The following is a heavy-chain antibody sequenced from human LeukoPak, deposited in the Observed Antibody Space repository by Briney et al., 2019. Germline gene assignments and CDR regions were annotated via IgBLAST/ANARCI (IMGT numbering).Heavy chain of an antibody. Sequence: SETLSHTCTVSGGSISSSSYYWGWIRQPPGKGLEWIGSIYYSGSTYYNPSLKSRVTISVDTSKNQFSLKLSSVTAADTAVYYCARHPYLTTPFDYWGQGTLVTVSS. D-gene: IGHD4-11*01. V-gene: IGHV4-39*01. CDR2: IYYSGST. J-gene: IGHJ4*02. CDR1: GGSISSSSYY. CDR3: ARHPYLTTPFDY.